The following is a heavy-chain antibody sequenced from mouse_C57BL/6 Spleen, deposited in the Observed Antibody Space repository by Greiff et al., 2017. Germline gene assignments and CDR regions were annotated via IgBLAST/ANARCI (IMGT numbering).Heavy chain of an antibody. CDR2: INPNNGGT. Sequence: VQLQQSGPELVKPGASVKISCKASGYTFTDYYMNWVKQSHGKSLEWIGDINPNNGGTSYNQKFKGKATLTGDKSSSTAYMELRSLTSEDSAVYYCARGYDEAALLWYFDVWGTGTTVTVSS. V-gene: IGHV1-26*01. D-gene: IGHD2-2*01. J-gene: IGHJ1*03. CDR1: GYTFTDYY. CDR3: ARGYDEAALLWYFDV.